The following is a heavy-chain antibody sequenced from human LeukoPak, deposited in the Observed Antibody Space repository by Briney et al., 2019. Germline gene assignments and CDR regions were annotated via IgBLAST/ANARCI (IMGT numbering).Heavy chain of an antibody. J-gene: IGHJ4*02. CDR2: ISGSGGT. CDR1: GFTFNSYD. Sequence: PGGSLRLSCAASGFTFNSYDMSWVRQAPGKGLEWVSAISGSGGTYYAESVKGRFTVSRDNSNNTLYLQMDGMRAEDTAVYYCARGYDFWSGYSFDYWGQGTLVTVSS. V-gene: IGHV3-23*01. CDR3: ARGYDFWSGYSFDY. D-gene: IGHD3-3*01.